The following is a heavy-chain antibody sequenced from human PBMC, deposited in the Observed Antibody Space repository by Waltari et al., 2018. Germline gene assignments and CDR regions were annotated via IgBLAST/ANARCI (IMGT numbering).Heavy chain of an antibody. Sequence: QLQLQESGPGLVKPSETLSLTCTVSGGSISSSIYFWGWIRQPPGTGLEWIGSLNYGGSTYYNAALRSRVTISLDTSKNQFSLKVNSVTAADTAVYYCARHEAYTTRDYWGQGTLVTVSS. CDR1: GGSISSSIYF. CDR3: ARHEAYTTRDY. V-gene: IGHV4-39*01. CDR2: LNYGGST. J-gene: IGHJ4*02. D-gene: IGHD2-21*01.